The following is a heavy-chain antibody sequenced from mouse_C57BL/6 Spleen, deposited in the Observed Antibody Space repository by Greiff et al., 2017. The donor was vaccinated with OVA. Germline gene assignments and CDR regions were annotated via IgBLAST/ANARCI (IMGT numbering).Heavy chain of an antibody. D-gene: IGHD1-1*01. J-gene: IGHJ2*01. CDR2: ISSGGDYI. CDR1: GFTFSSYA. V-gene: IGHV5-9-1*02. CDR3: TREAYYYGSRAYFDY. Sequence: EVMLVESGEGLVKPGGSLKLSCAASGFTFSSYAMSWVRQTPEKRLEWVAYISSGGDYIYYADTVKGRFTISRDNARNTLYLQMSSLKSEDTAMYYCTREAYYYGSRAYFDYWGQGTTLTVSS.